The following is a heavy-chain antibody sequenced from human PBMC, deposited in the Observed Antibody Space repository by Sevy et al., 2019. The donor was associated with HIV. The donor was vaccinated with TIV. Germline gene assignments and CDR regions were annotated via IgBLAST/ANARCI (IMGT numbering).Heavy chain of an antibody. V-gene: IGHV3-15*01. D-gene: IGHD2-8*01. CDR3: TTDSDCTNGVCYTGDGYYYYMDV. Sequence: GGSLRLSCAASGFTFSNAWMSWVRQAPGKGLEWVGRIKSKTDGGTTDYAAPVKGRFTISRDDSKNTLYLQMNSLKTEDTAVYYCTTDSDCTNGVCYTGDGYYYYMDVWGKGTTVTFSS. CDR1: GFTFSNAW. CDR2: IKSKTDGGTT. J-gene: IGHJ6*03.